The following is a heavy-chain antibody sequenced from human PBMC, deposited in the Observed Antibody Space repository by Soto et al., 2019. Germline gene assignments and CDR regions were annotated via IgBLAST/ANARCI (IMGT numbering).Heavy chain of an antibody. CDR1: GGSFSGYY. J-gene: IGHJ6*02. Sequence: SETLSLTCAVYGGSFSGYYWSWIRQPPGKGLEWIGEINHSGSTNYNPSLKSRVTISVDTSKNQFSLKLSSVTAADTAVYYCARSMVRGVIPYYYYYGMDVWGQGTTVTV. CDR3: ARSMVRGVIPYYYYYGMDV. D-gene: IGHD3-10*01. CDR2: INHSGST. V-gene: IGHV4-34*01.